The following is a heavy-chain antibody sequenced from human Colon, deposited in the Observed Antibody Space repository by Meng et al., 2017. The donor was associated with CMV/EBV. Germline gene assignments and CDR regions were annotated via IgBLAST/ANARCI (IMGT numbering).Heavy chain of an antibody. V-gene: IGHV3-30*04. J-gene: IGHJ4*02. D-gene: IGHD4-17*01. Sequence: GESLKISCAASGFTFSNYPMHWVRQAPGKGLEWVAVISFDGSDQSYADSVRGRFTISRDNSKNTLYLQMNSLRAEDTAVYFCAKVNLPGRHYGPFDYWGQGALVTVSS. CDR3: AKVNLPGRHYGPFDY. CDR1: GFTFSNYP. CDR2: ISFDGSDQ.